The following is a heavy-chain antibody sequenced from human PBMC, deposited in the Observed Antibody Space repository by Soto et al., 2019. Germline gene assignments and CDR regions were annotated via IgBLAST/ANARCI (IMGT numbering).Heavy chain of an antibody. V-gene: IGHV1-18*01. Sequence: QVQLVQSGAEVKKPGASVKASCKASGYTFTSYGISWVRQAPGQGLEWMGWTSGYNGNTNYAQKLQGRVTMTTDTSTSTAYMELRSLRSDDTAVYYCARYRATINSFWFDPWGQGTLVTVSS. CDR1: GYTFTSYG. D-gene: IGHD5-12*01. CDR2: TSGYNGNT. J-gene: IGHJ5*02. CDR3: ARYRATINSFWFDP.